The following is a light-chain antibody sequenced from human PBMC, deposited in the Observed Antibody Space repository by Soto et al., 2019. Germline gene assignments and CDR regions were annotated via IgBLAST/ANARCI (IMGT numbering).Light chain of an antibody. V-gene: IGKV3-11*01. CDR3: QQRSVSPLT. CDR1: QSVSSY. J-gene: IGKJ4*01. Sequence: EVLLTQFPATLSLSPGDGATLSCRASQSVSSYLAWYQQKRGQAPRLLIYDSSNRATGIPARFSGSGSGTDFSLIISSLEPEDFELYYCQQRSVSPLTFGGGTKVDIK. CDR2: DSS.